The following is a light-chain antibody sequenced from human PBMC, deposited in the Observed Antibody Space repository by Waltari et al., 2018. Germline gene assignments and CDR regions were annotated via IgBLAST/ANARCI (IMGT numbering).Light chain of an antibody. CDR1: SSYPQTFKY. Sequence: QSALTQPASESGSPGQSVTIACTCTSSYPQTFKYFSWYQQYPGRAPRVIIYEVTKRPSGVSIRFSGSKSSNTASLTISGLQDEDEADYYCCSYEGSSTVMFGGGTKVTVL. J-gene: IGLJ3*02. CDR3: CSYEGSSTVM. V-gene: IGLV2-23*02. CDR2: EVT.